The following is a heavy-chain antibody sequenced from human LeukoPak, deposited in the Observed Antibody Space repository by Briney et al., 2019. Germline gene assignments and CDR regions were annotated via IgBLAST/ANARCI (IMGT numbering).Heavy chain of an antibody. J-gene: IGHJ5*02. CDR3: AKGVPYDSKGWFDP. Sequence: PGGSLRLSCAASGFTFDDHAMHWVRQAPGKGLEWVSGISWNRGSVGYADSVKGRFTISRDNAKNSLYLQMNSLRAEDTALYYCAKGVPYDSKGWFDPWGQGTLVTVSS. CDR1: GFTFDDHA. CDR2: ISWNRGSV. V-gene: IGHV3-9*01. D-gene: IGHD3-22*01.